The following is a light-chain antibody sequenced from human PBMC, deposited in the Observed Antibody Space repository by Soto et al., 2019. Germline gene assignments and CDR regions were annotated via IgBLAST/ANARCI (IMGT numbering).Light chain of an antibody. Sequence: EIVMTQSPATLSVSPGGRATLSCRASQRISGTLAWYQQKPGQAPRLLIYGASTRATSFPARFSGSGSATDFTLTISSLQSEDFAVYYCQQYNNWPWTVGQGTKVEIK. CDR1: QRISGT. CDR3: QQYNNWPWT. CDR2: GAS. V-gene: IGKV3-15*01. J-gene: IGKJ1*01.